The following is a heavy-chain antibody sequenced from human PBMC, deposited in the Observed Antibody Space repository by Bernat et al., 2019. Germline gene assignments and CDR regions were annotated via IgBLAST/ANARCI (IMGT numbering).Heavy chain of an antibody. CDR3: ARDPDYGDYTYYFDY. CDR2: IWYDGSNK. J-gene: IGHJ4*02. D-gene: IGHD4-17*01. CDR1: GFTFSSYG. Sequence: QVHLVESGGGVVQPGRSLRLSCAASGFTFSSYGMHWVRQAPGKGLEGVALIWYDGSNKYYADSVKGRFTISRDNSKSTLSLQMNSLSAEDTAVYYCARDPDYGDYTYYFDYWGQGTLVTVSS. V-gene: IGHV3-33*01.